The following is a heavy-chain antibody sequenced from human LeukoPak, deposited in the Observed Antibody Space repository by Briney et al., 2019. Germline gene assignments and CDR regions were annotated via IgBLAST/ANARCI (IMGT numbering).Heavy chain of an antibody. CDR3: ARDFRVPAAAYWYFDL. D-gene: IGHD2-2*01. J-gene: IGHJ2*01. V-gene: IGHV4-61*01. Sequence: SETLSLTCTVSGGSVSSGSYYWSWSRQPPGKGLEWIGYIYYSGSTNYNPSLKSRVTISVDTSKNQFSLKLSSVTAADTAVYYCARDFRVPAAAYWYFDLWGRGTLVTVSS. CDR1: GGSVSSGSYY. CDR2: IYYSGST.